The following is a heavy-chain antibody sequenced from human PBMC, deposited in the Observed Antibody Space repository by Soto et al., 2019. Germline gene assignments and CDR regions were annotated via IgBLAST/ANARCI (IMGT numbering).Heavy chain of an antibody. CDR3: TTDWEYYYDSSGYFDY. V-gene: IGHV3-15*01. CDR2: IKSKTDGGTT. Sequence: PGGCLRLSCAASGFTLSNAWMSWVRQAPGKGLEWVGRIKSKTDGGTTDYAAPVKGRFTISRDDSKNTLYLQMNSLKTEDTAVYYCTTDWEYYYDSSGYFDYWGQGTLVTVSS. D-gene: IGHD3-22*01. CDR1: GFTLSNAW. J-gene: IGHJ4*02.